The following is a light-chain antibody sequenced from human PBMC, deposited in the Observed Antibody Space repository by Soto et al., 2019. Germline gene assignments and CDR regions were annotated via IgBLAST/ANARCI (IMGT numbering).Light chain of an antibody. J-gene: IGKJ1*01. CDR3: QQYGSSSWT. Sequence: EIVLTQSPATLSLYPGERATLSCRASQSVWTYLAWYQQTRGQAPRILMYDASNRESGVPARFSGSGSGTEFTLTISSLEPEDFEVDYCQQYGSSSWTFGQGTQVDIK. V-gene: IGKV3-11*01. CDR2: DAS. CDR1: QSVWTY.